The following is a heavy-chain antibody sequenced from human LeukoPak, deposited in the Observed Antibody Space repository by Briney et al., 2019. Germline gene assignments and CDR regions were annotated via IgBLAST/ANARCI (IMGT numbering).Heavy chain of an antibody. J-gene: IGHJ4*02. CDR1: GGSISSGNYY. Sequence: TSSETLSLTCTVSGGSISSGNYYWSWIRQPPGKGLEWIGYIYYSGSTNYNPSLKSRVTISVDTSKNQFSLKLSSVTAAGTAVYYCARNSYYYDSSGYHLYYFDYWGQGTLVTVSS. D-gene: IGHD3-22*01. CDR3: ARNSYYYDSSGYHLYYFDY. V-gene: IGHV4-61*01. CDR2: IYYSGST.